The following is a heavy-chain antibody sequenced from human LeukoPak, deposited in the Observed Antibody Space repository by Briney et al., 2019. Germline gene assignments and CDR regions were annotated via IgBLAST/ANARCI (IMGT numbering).Heavy chain of an antibody. CDR2: IKQDGSEK. D-gene: IGHD2-2*01. J-gene: IGHJ3*02. CDR1: GFTFSSYW. Sequence: PGGSLRLTCAASGFTFSSYWMSWVRQAPGKGLEWVANIKQDGSEKYYVDSVKGRFTISRDNAKNSLYLQMNSLRAEDTAVYYCARGTAGDAFDIWGQGTMVTVS. CDR3: ARGTAGDAFDI. V-gene: IGHV3-7*04.